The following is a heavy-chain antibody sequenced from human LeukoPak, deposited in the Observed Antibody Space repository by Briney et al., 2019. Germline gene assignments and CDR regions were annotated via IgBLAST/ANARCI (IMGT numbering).Heavy chain of an antibody. CDR1: GGTFSSYG. D-gene: IGHD3-22*01. V-gene: IGHV1-69*04. Sequence: GSSVKVSCKASGGTFSSYGISWVRQAPGQGLEWMGRIIPILGIANHAQKFQGRVTITADKSTSTAYMELSSLRSEDTAVYYCARDLRHSSGYYYFDYWGQGTLVTVSS. CDR3: ARDLRHSSGYYYFDY. CDR2: IIPILGIA. J-gene: IGHJ4*02.